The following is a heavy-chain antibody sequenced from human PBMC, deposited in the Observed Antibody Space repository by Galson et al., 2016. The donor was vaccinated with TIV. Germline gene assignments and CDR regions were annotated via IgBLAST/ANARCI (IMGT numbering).Heavy chain of an antibody. Sequence: LSLTCAVSGYSISSGYYWGWIRQPPGKGLGWIGNFHHGWNTYYNPSLKSRVTISVDTSKNQFSLKMSPVTAADTAVYYCVRGYYSSWYPNWFDPWGQGTLVIVSS. J-gene: IGHJ5*02. CDR1: GYSISSGYY. D-gene: IGHD6-13*01. CDR2: FHHGWNT. CDR3: VRGYYSSWYPNWFDP. V-gene: IGHV4-38-2*01.